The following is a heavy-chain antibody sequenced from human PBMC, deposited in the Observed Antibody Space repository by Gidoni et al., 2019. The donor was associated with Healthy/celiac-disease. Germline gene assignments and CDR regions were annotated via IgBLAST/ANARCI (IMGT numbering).Heavy chain of an antibody. CDR2: INHSGST. D-gene: IGHD2-15*01. CDR1: GGSFSGYY. CDR3: ASVLGYCSGGSCFDSGRYFDY. V-gene: IGHV4-34*01. Sequence: LQQWGAGLLKPSETLSLTCAAYGGSFSGYYWSWIRQPPGKRLEWIGEINHSGSTNYNPSLKSRVTISVDTSKNQFSLKLSSVTAADTAVYYCASVLGYCSGGSCFDSGRYFDYWGQGTLVTVSS. J-gene: IGHJ4*02.